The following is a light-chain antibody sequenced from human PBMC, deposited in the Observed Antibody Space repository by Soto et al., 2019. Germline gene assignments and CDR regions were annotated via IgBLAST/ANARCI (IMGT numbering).Light chain of an antibody. Sequence: EIVLTQSPGSLSLSPGEGATLSCRASQSVSTTYLAWYQLKPGQAPRRVIDATCSRAAGLPDRLRGGESGREFTLTISSLEPEDVGVYFCQQNGNSPPYSFGRGNKLEIK. CDR3: QQNGNSPPYS. J-gene: IGKJ2*03. CDR1: QSVSTTY. CDR2: ATC. V-gene: IGKV3-20*01.